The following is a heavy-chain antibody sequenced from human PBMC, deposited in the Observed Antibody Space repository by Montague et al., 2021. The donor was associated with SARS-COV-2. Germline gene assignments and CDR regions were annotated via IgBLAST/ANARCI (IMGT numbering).Heavy chain of an antibody. CDR2: IDWDDDK. CDR3: ARVRYSDTTFDY. CDR1: GFSLSTSGMC. Sequence: PALVKPTQTPTLTCTFSGFSLSTSGMCVSWIRQPPGKALEWLALIDWDDDKFYSTSLKTRLTISKDTSKNQVVLTMTNMDSVDTATYYCARVRYSDTTFDYWGQGTLVTVSS. V-gene: IGHV2-70*01. J-gene: IGHJ4*02. D-gene: IGHD3-9*01.